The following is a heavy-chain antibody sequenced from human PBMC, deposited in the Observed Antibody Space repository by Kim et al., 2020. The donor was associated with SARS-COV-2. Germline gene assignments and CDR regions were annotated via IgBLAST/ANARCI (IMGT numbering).Heavy chain of an antibody. CDR3: AREGDAVAAAV. J-gene: IGHJ4*02. V-gene: IGHV3-21*01. D-gene: IGHD6-13*01. CDR2: I. Sequence: IYNADSVKGRFNIARENAKNSLYLQMNSLRAEDTAVYYCAREGDAVAAAVWGQGTLVTVSS.